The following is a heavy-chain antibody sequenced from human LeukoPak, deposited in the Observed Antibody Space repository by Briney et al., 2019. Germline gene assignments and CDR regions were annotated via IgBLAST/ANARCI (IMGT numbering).Heavy chain of an antibody. J-gene: IGHJ3*02. Sequence: PGGSLRLSCAASGFTFSSYAMSWVRQAPGKGLEWVSAISGSGGSTYYADSVKGRFTISRDNSKNTLYLQMNSLRAEDTAVYYCAKVGSSWYLDSDAFDIWGQGTMVTVSS. CDR3: AKVGSSWYLDSDAFDI. CDR1: GFTFSSYA. V-gene: IGHV3-23*01. D-gene: IGHD6-13*01. CDR2: ISGSGGST.